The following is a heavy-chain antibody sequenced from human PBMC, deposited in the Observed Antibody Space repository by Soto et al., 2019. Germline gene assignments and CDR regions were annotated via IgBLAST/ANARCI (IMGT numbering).Heavy chain of an antibody. J-gene: IGHJ2*01. D-gene: IGHD3-22*01. V-gene: IGHV4-31*03. CDR3: ARASYYYDSSGYYLYWYFDL. CDR1: GGSISSGGYY. CDR2: IYYSGST. Sequence: SETLSLTCTVSGGSISSGGYYWSWIRQHPGKGLEWIGYIYYSGSTYYNPSLKSRVTISVDTSKNQFSLKLSSVTAADTAVYYCARASYYYDSSGYYLYWYFDLWGRGTLVTVSS.